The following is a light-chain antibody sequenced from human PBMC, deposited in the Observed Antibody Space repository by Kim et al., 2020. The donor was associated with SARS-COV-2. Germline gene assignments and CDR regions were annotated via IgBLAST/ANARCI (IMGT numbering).Light chain of an antibody. J-gene: IGKJ1*01. Sequence: DIQMTQSPSTLSASVGDRVTITCRASQSISGSLAWYQQKPGKAPKVLISDASNLESGVPSRFSGSGSGTEFTLTISSLQTEDFATYYCQQYNSYSPTFGQGTKVDIK. V-gene: IGKV1-5*01. CDR2: DAS. CDR3: QQYNSYSPT. CDR1: QSISGS.